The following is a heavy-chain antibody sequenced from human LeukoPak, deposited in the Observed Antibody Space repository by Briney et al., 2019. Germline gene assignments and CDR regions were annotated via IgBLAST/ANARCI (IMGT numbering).Heavy chain of an antibody. V-gene: IGHV6-1*01. CDR3: ARLYDSSGRKVDY. J-gene: IGHJ4*02. Sequence: SQTLSLTCAISGDSVSSNSAAWNWIRQSPSRGLEWLGRTYYRSKWYNDYAVSVKSRITINPDTSKNQFSLKLSSVTAADTAVYYCARLYDSSGRKVDYWGQGILVTVSS. D-gene: IGHD3-22*01. CDR2: TYYRSKWYN. CDR1: GDSVSSNSAA.